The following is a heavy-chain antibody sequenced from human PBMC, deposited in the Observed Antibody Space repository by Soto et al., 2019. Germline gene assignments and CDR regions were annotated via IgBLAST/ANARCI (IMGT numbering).Heavy chain of an antibody. CDR2: ISSSSSYI. J-gene: IGHJ4*02. CDR3: AREGRYYYGSGSGSDY. Sequence: EVQLVESGGGLVKPGGSLRLSCAASGFTFSSYSMNWVCQAPGKGLEWVSSISSSSSYIYYADSVKGRFTISRDNAKNSLYLQMNSLRAEDTAVYYCAREGRYYYGSGSGSDYWGQGTLVTVSS. CDR1: GFTFSSYS. V-gene: IGHV3-21*01. D-gene: IGHD3-10*01.